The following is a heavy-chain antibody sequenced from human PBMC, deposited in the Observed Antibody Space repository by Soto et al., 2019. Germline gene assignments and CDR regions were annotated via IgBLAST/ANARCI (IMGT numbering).Heavy chain of an antibody. J-gene: IGHJ6*02. CDR3: ARDLEIPRLYGMDV. Sequence: ASVKVSFKASGGTFSSYAISWLRQAPGQGLEWMGGIIPIFGTANYAQKFQGRVTITADESTSTAYMELSSLRSEDTAVYYCARDLEIPRLYGMDVWGQGTTVTVSS. D-gene: IGHD2-21*01. CDR1: GGTFSSYA. V-gene: IGHV1-69*13. CDR2: IIPIFGTA.